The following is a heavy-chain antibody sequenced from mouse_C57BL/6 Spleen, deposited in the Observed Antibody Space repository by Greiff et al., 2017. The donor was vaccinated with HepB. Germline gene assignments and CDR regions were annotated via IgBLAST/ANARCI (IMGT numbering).Heavy chain of an antibody. CDR1: GYTFTSYW. V-gene: IGHV1-52*01. CDR3: ARRDYYGSVYFDY. Sequence: QVQLQQPGAELVRPGSSVKLSCKASGYTFTSYWMHWVKQRPIQGLEWIGNIDPSDSETHYNQKFKDKATLTVDKSSSTAYMQLSSLTSEDSAVYYCARRDYYGSVYFDYWGQGTTLTVSS. J-gene: IGHJ2*01. CDR2: IDPSDSET. D-gene: IGHD1-1*01.